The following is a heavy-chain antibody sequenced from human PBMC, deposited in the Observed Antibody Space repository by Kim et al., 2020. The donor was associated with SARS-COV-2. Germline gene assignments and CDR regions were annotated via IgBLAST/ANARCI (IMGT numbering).Heavy chain of an antibody. D-gene: IGHD6-13*01. CDR3: ARLRRIAAAGTYLQH. J-gene: IGHJ1*01. Sequence: GESLKISCKGSGYSFTSYWIGWVRQMPGKGLEWMGIIYPGDSDTRYSPSFQGQVTISADKSISTAYLQWSSLKASDTAMYYCARLRRIAAAGTYLQHWGQGTLVTVSS. V-gene: IGHV5-51*01. CDR2: IYPGDSDT. CDR1: GYSFTSYW.